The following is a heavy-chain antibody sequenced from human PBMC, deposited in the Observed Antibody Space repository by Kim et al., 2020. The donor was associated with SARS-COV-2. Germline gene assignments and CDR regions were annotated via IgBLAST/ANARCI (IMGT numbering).Heavy chain of an antibody. CDR3: ARSMVRGVLDAFDI. V-gene: IGHV3-11*04. Sequence: GGSLRLSCAASGFTFSDYYMSWIRQAPGKGLEWVSYISSSGSTIYYADSVKGRFTISRDNAKNSLYLQMNSLRAEDTAVYYCARSMVRGVLDAFDIWGQGTMVTVSS. D-gene: IGHD3-10*01. J-gene: IGHJ3*02. CDR2: ISSSGSTI. CDR1: GFTFSDYY.